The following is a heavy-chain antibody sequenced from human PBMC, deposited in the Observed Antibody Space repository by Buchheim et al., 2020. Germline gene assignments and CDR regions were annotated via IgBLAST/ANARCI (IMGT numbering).Heavy chain of an antibody. Sequence: QVQLLESGPGLVKPSGTLSLACAVSGGSISSNNWWTWVRQPPGKGLEWIGEIYHSGRPNYQPSLKSRVTISVDKSNNQCSPKLTSVTAADTAVYYCARGPTGTTGLDNWGQGTL. J-gene: IGHJ4*02. CDR2: IYHSGRP. CDR3: ARGPTGTTGLDN. D-gene: IGHD1-7*01. CDR1: GGSISSNNW. V-gene: IGHV4-4*02.